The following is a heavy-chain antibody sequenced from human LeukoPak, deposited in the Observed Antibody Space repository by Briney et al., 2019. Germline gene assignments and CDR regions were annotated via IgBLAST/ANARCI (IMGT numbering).Heavy chain of an antibody. D-gene: IGHD3-3*01. J-gene: IGHJ4*02. CDR2: ISGSGGST. Sequence: GGSLRLSCAASGFTFSSYAMSWVRQAPGKGLEWVSAISGSGGSTYYADSVKGRFTISRDNSKNTLYLQMNSLRAEDTAVYYCATPPVLRFLEWLSDFDYWGQGTLVTVSS. CDR3: ATPPVLRFLEWLSDFDY. V-gene: IGHV3-23*01. CDR1: GFTFSSYA.